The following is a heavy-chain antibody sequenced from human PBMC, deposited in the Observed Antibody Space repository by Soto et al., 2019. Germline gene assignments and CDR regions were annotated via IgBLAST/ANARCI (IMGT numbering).Heavy chain of an antibody. CDR2: INLRGGTT. D-gene: IGHD4-17*01. J-gene: IGHJ4*02. Sequence: QVQLVQSGPEVRKPGASVRLSCATSGYNFNQYYIHWVRLAPGQGLEWMGIINLRGGTTEYAHKFRGRVTVTGDTSTRTAYMELSRMRSEDTAVYFCARGPDDSDVPRWDHWGQGTLITVSS. CDR1: GYNFNQYY. CDR3: ARGPDDSDVPRWDH. V-gene: IGHV1-46*02.